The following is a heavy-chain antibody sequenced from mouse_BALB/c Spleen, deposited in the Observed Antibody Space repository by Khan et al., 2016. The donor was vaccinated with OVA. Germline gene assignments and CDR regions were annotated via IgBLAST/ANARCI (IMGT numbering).Heavy chain of an antibody. V-gene: IGHV2-2*02. CDR2: IWSGGVT. Sequence: QVQLKQSGPGLVQPSQSLSITCTVSGFSLSSYGVHWVRQSPGKGLEWLGVIWSGGVTDYNAAFISRLSISKDNSKSQAFLKMNSLQANDTAIYYCDRNYDCDEGITYWGQGTLVTVSA. D-gene: IGHD2-4*01. CDR1: GFSLSSYG. J-gene: IGHJ3*01. CDR3: DRNYDCDEGITY.